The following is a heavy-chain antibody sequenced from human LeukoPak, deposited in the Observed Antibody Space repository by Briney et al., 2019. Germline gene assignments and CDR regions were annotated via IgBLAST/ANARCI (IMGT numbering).Heavy chain of an antibody. D-gene: IGHD1-1*01. Sequence: GESLKISCEGSGYTFTNFWIGWVRQMSGKGLEWMGIVSPSDSDTRYSPSLQGQVTISADKSITTAYLQWSSLKASDTATYYCVRQPRVHTPDFWGQGTLVTVSS. CDR2: VSPSDSDT. J-gene: IGHJ4*02. CDR1: GYTFTNFW. CDR3: VRQPRVHTPDF. V-gene: IGHV5-51*01.